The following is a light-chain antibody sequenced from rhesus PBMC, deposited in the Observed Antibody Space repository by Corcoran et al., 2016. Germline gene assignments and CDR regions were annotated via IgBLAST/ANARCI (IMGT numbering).Light chain of an antibody. CDR1: QGISSW. Sequence: DIQMTQSPSSLSASVGDKVTITCRASQGISSWLAWYQQKPGKAPKLLISHASRLQTGFPSRFSGNGVETDFTLTIRSLQPEDFATYYCLQYHKSPFTFGPGTKLDIK. J-gene: IGKJ3*01. CDR3: LQYHKSPFT. CDR2: HAS. V-gene: IGKV1-21*01.